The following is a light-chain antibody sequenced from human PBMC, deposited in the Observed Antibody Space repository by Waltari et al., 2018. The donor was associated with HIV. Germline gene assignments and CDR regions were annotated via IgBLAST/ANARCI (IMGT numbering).Light chain of an antibody. CDR3: AAWDDNLVGHVV. CDR1: RSNLGSNF. CDR2: KNN. J-gene: IGLJ2*01. Sequence: QSVLTQPPSAPGTAGQRVTISCSGSRSNLGSNFVFWYQQFPGSAPKLLIYKNNQRFSGVPGRFSGSKSGTSASLAISGLRSEDEAAYYCAAWDDNLVGHVVFGGGTNLTV. V-gene: IGLV1-47*01.